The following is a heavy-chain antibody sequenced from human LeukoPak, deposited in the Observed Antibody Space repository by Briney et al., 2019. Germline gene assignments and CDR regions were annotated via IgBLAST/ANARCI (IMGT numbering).Heavy chain of an antibody. Sequence: ASVKVSCKASGYTYTTDGISWVRQAPGQGLEWMGWIDTYSGKTNYAQKFQGRVTMTRDTSTTTAYMELRSLRSDDTALYYCARDPTNTSGRYAYHDYWGQGTLVTVSS. CDR1: GYTYTTDG. CDR3: ARDPTNTSGRYAYHDY. CDR2: IDTYSGKT. V-gene: IGHV1-18*01. J-gene: IGHJ4*02. D-gene: IGHD6-19*01.